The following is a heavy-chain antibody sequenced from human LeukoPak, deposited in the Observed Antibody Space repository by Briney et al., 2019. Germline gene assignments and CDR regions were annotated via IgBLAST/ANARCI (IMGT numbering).Heavy chain of an antibody. D-gene: IGHD3-10*01. CDR1: GGSVTSGRYY. CDR3: ATDGMVRGPDAWFDS. V-gene: IGHV4-61*02. Sequence: PSETLSLTCTVSGGSVTSGRYYWSWIRQPASKGLEWIGLIYTRGSTNYNPSLKSRVTISVDTSKNQFSLDLTSVTAADTAVYYCATDGMVRGPDAWFDSWGQGTLVTVSS. CDR2: IYTRGST. J-gene: IGHJ5*01.